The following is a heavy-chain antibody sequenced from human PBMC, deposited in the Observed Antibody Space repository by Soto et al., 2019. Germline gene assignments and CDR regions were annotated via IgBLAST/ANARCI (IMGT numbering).Heavy chain of an antibody. V-gene: IGHV3-33*01. D-gene: IGHD1-26*01. Sequence: GGSLRLSCVTSGFTFSSYSMHWVRQAPGKGLEWVALIFFDGNKKYYADSVKGRFAISRDNSKNTLYLQMNSLRVEDTAVFYCARGSGSYGELDYWGQGTPVTVSS. CDR3: ARGSGSYGELDY. CDR2: IFFDGNKK. CDR1: GFTFSSYS. J-gene: IGHJ4*02.